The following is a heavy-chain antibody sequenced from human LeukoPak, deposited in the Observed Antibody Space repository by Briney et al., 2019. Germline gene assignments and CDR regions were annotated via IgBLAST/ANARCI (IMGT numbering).Heavy chain of an antibody. CDR1: GGTFSSYA. CDR3: AREGPFGEPLNYYMDV. J-gene: IGHJ6*03. Sequence: ASVKVSCKASGGTFSSYAISWVRRAPGQGLEWMGGIIPIFGAANYAQKFQGRVTITADESTSTAYMELSSLRSEDTAVYYCAREGPFGEPLNYYMDVWGKGTTVTISS. V-gene: IGHV1-69*13. D-gene: IGHD3-10*01. CDR2: IIPIFGAA.